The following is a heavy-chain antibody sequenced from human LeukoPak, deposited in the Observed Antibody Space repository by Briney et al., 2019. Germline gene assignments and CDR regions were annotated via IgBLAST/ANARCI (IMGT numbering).Heavy chain of an antibody. CDR3: ARDWRRPRAFDI. CDR1: GFTFSSYS. CDR2: ISSSSSYI. J-gene: IGHJ3*02. V-gene: IGHV3-21*01. Sequence: GGSLRLSCAASGFTFSSYSMNWVRQAPGKELEWVSSISSSSSYIYYADSVKGRFTISRDNAKNSLYLQMNSLRAEDTAVYYCARDWRRPRAFDIWGQGTMVTVSS. D-gene: IGHD3-3*01.